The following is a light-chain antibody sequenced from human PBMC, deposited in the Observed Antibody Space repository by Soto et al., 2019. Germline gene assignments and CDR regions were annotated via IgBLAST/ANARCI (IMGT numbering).Light chain of an antibody. CDR3: QQYDDWPPWT. CDR1: QSVGSN. CDR2: GAS. J-gene: IGKJ1*01. Sequence: EVVMTQSPATLSVSPGERATLSCRASQSVGSNLAWYQQKPGQAPRLLIYGASTGATGIPGRFSGSGSGTEFTLTISSLQSEDFAVYYCQQYDDWPPWTFGQGTKVEIK. V-gene: IGKV3-15*01.